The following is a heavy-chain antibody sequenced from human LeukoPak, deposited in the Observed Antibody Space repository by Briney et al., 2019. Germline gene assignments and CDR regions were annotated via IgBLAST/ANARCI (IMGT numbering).Heavy chain of an antibody. CDR1: GFTFSSYA. CDR2: ISYDGSKK. Sequence: RGSLRLSCAASGFTFSSYAMNWVRQAPGKGLEWVAAISYDGSKKYYADSVKGRFTISRDNFKNTLYVQMNSLRAEDTAVYYCARSRPYCSGGSCYSDGMDVWGQGTTVTVSS. J-gene: IGHJ6*02. CDR3: ARSRPYCSGGSCYSDGMDV. D-gene: IGHD2-15*01. V-gene: IGHV3-30-3*01.